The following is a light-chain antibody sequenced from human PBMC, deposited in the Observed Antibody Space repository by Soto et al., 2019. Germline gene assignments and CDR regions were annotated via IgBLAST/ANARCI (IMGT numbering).Light chain of an antibody. Sequence: SYELSQPPSVSVSPGQTASITCSGDKLGTAYACWYQQKPGQSPLLVIYLDTKRPSGIPERFSGSNSGNTATLTISGTQAMDEADYFCHTWDDTTGVVFGGGTKVTVL. CDR2: LDT. J-gene: IGLJ2*01. CDR1: KLGTAY. V-gene: IGLV3-1*01. CDR3: HTWDDTTGVV.